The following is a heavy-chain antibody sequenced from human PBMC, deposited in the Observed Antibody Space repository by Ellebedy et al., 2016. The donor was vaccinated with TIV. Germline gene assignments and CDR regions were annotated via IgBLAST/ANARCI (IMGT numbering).Heavy chain of an antibody. CDR3: ARGRRGGDYFDY. CDR2: IYYSGST. Sequence: SETLSLTXTVSGGSISSYYWSWIRQPPGKGLEWIGYIYYSGSTNYNPSLKSRVTISVDTSKNQFSLKLSSVTAADTAVYYCARGRRGGDYFDYWGQGTLVTVSS. V-gene: IGHV4-59*01. J-gene: IGHJ4*02. D-gene: IGHD3-10*01. CDR1: GGSISSYY.